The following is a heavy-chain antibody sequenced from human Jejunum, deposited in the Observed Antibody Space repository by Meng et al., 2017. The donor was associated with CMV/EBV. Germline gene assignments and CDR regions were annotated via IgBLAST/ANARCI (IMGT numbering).Heavy chain of an antibody. J-gene: IGHJ4*02. D-gene: IGHD3-10*01. V-gene: IGHV3-15*01. Sequence: SVAASGLTVSNAWMTWVRQAPGKGLEWVGRIKDKTDGGTTDYAASVKGRFSISRDDSKNMLYLQMNSLKSEDTAVYFCATFTRGYWGQGTLVTVSS. CDR1: GLTVSNAW. CDR2: IKDKTDGGTT. CDR3: ATFTRGY.